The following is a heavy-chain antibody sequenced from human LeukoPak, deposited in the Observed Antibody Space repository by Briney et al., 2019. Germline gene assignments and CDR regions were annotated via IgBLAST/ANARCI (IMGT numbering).Heavy chain of an antibody. CDR2: ISGSGGST. Sequence: GGSLRLSCAASRFTFSSYAMSWVRQAPGKGLEWVSAISGSGGSTYYADSVKGRFTISRDNSKNTLYLQMNSLRAEDTAVYYCAREGSRIAVAGTPPALWGQGTLVTVSS. J-gene: IGHJ4*02. CDR1: RFTFSSYA. V-gene: IGHV3-23*01. D-gene: IGHD6-19*01. CDR3: AREGSRIAVAGTPPAL.